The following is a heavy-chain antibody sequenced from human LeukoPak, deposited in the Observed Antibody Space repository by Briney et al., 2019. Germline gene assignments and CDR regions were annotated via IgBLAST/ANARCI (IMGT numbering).Heavy chain of an antibody. CDR2: ITASGGNT. Sequence: PGGSLRLSCAASGFTFSSYAMGWVRQAPGKGLEWVSAITASGGNTYYADSVKGRFTISRDNSKSTLYLQVNSLRAEDTAVYYCAKGNGYSYGRYYFDYWGQGTLVTVSS. CDR1: GFTFSSYA. D-gene: IGHD5-18*01. J-gene: IGHJ4*02. CDR3: AKGNGYSYGRYYFDY. V-gene: IGHV3-23*01.